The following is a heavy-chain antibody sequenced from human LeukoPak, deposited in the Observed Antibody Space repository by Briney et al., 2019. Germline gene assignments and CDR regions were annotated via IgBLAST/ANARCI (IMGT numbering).Heavy chain of an antibody. CDR1: EFTFSNYA. J-gene: IGHJ4*02. CDR2: ISYDGSNK. D-gene: IGHD6-13*01. CDR3: AKDGSTPFDY. V-gene: IGHV3-30*18. Sequence: GGSLRLSCAASEFTFSNYAMNWVRQAPGKGLEWVAVISYDGSNKYYADSVKGRFTISRDNSKNTLYLQMNSLRAEDTAVYYCAKDGSTPFDYWGQGTLVTVSS.